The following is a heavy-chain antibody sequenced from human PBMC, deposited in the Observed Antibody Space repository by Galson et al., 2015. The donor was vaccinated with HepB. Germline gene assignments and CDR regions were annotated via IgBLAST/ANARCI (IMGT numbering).Heavy chain of an antibody. D-gene: IGHD2-2*01. CDR3: ARGHRYQLSWASDAFDI. V-gene: IGHV4-4*07. J-gene: IGHJ3*02. CDR1: GGSISSYY. CDR2: IYTSGST. Sequence: SETLSLTCTVSGGSISSYYWSWIRQPAGKGLEWIGRIYTSGSTNYNPSLKSRVTMSVDTSKNQFSLKLSSVTAADTAVYYCARGHRYQLSWASDAFDIWGQGTMVTVSS.